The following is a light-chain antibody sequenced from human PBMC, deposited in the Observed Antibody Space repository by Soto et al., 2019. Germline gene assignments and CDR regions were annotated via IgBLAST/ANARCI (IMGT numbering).Light chain of an antibody. J-gene: IGKJ2*01. V-gene: IGKV3-11*01. Sequence: EIVSTQSTATLSLSPGERATLSCRASQSVSGYLAWYQQKPGQAPRLLIYDASKRATGIPAKFSGSGSGTDFTLTISSLEPEDSAVYYCQQRANWPHTFGQGTKLEIK. CDR2: DAS. CDR1: QSVSGY. CDR3: QQRANWPHT.